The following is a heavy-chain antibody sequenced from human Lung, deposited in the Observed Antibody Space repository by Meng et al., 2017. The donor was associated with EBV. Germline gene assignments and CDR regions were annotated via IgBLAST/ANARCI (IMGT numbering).Heavy chain of an antibody. CDR2: LIPMSGAP. CDR3: ASESGRGFTPDY. J-gene: IGHJ4*02. D-gene: IGHD3-10*01. V-gene: IGHV1-69*13. Sequence: QVLLMQSGAVVKNPGSSVKVSCKGSGGTFTNFAVSWVRQAPGQGLEWMGGLIPMSGAPHYAQKFQDRVTITADESTSTHYMDLSGLRSEDTAVYYCASESGRGFTPDYWGQGTLVTVSS. CDR1: GGTFTNFA.